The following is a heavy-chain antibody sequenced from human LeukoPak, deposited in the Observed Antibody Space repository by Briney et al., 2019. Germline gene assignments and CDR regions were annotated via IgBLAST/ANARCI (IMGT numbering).Heavy chain of an antibody. D-gene: IGHD1-26*01. Sequence: GRSLRLSCVASGFSVSSNYMNWVRQAPGKGLEWVSVIYSGGNTYYADSVKGRFTISRDNSKNTVYLQMNSPRAEDTAVYYCARGPNTGSYLGGQGTLVTVSS. CDR1: GFSVSSNY. V-gene: IGHV3-66*01. CDR3: ARGPNTGSYL. CDR2: IYSGGNT. J-gene: IGHJ4*02.